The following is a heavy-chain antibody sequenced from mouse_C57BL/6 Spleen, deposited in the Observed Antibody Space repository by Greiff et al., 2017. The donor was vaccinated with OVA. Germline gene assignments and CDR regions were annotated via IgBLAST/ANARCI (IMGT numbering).Heavy chain of an antibody. CDR1: GYTFTSYW. D-gene: IGHD1-1*01. J-gene: IGHJ4*01. Sequence: VQLQQPGAELVRPGSSVKLSCKASGYTFTSYWMHWVKQRPIQGLEWIGNIDPSDSETHYNQKFKDKATLTVDKSSSTAYMQLSSLTSEDSAVYYCAGETTVVSYYAMDYWGQGTSVTVSS. CDR2: IDPSDSET. CDR3: AGETTVVSYYAMDY. V-gene: IGHV1-52*01.